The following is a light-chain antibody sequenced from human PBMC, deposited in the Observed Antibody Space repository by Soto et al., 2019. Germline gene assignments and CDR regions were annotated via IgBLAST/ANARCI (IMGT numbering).Light chain of an antibody. CDR2: YDN. Sequence: SYELTQPPSVSVAPGETARISCGGNNIGSKSVHWCQQKPGQAPVSVIYYDNDRPSGIPERFSGSNSGNTATLTISRVEAGDEADYVCQVWDSSSQHYVFGTGTKLTVL. J-gene: IGLJ1*01. CDR1: NIGSKS. V-gene: IGLV3-21*04. CDR3: QVWDSSSQHYV.